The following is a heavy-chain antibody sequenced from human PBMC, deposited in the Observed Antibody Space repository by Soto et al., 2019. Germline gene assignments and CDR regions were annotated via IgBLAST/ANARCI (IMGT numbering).Heavy chain of an antibody. J-gene: IGHJ6*02. CDR1: GYSFTSYW. CDR3: ARIKYSSSWYVHYYYGMDV. Sequence: GESLKISCKGSGYSFTSYWIGWVRQMPGKGLEWMGIIYPGDSDTRYSPSFQGQVTISADKSISTAYLQWSSLKASDTAMYYCARIKYSSSWYVHYYYGMDVWGQGTTVTVSS. D-gene: IGHD6-13*01. V-gene: IGHV5-51*01. CDR2: IYPGDSDT.